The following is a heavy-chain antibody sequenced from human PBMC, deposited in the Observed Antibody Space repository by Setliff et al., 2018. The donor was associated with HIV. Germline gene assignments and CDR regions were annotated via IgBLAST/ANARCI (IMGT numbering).Heavy chain of an antibody. CDR1: GYTFTSYG. CDR2: ISAYNGNT. CDR3: ARLMLEVTVTTVWFDP. V-gene: IGHV1-18*01. D-gene: IGHD4-17*01. J-gene: IGHJ5*02. Sequence: ASVKVSCKASGYTFTSYGISWVRQAPEQGLEWMGWISAYNGNTNYAQKLQGRVTMTTDTSTSTAYMELRSLRSDDTAVYYCARLMLEVTVTTVWFDPWGQGTLVTVSS.